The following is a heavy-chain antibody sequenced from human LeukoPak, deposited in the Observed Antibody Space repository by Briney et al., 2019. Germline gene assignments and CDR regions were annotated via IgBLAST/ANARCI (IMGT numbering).Heavy chain of an antibody. CDR1: GVSISGSNSY. CDR3: ARQTGSGLFILP. D-gene: IGHD3/OR15-3a*01. CDR2: IYYSGNT. V-gene: IGHV4-39*01. Sequence: SETLSLTCTVSGVSISGSNSYWGWIRQPPGKGLEWIGSIYYSGNTYYNASLKSQVSISIDTSKNQFSLKLTSVTAADTAVYYCARQTGSGLFILPGGQGTLVTVSS. J-gene: IGHJ4*02.